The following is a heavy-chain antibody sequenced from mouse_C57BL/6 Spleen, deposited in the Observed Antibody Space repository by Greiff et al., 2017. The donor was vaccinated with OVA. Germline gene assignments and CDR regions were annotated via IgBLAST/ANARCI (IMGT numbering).Heavy chain of an antibody. D-gene: IGHD1-1*01. J-gene: IGHJ4*01. CDR3: ARHGSSLYYYAMDY. Sequence: DVMLVESGGGLVKPGGSLKLSCAASGFTFSDYGMHWVRQAPEKGLEWVAYISSGSSPIYYADTVKGRFTISRDNATNTLFLQMTSLRSEDTAMYYCARHGSSLYYYAMDYWGQGTSVTVSS. V-gene: IGHV5-17*01. CDR1: GFTFSDYG. CDR2: ISSGSSPI.